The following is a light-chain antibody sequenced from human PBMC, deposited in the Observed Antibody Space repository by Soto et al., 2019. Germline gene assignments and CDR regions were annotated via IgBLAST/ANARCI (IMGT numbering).Light chain of an antibody. CDR1: QSLSYSSNNKNY. Sequence: DIVMTQSPDSLAVSLGERATINCKSSQSLSYSSNNKNYVVWYQQKPGQPPRLLIYWASTRESGVPDRFSGSGSGTDFTLTISSLQAEDVAVYYCQQYYITPLTFGGGTKVEI. J-gene: IGKJ4*01. CDR3: QQYYITPLT. CDR2: WAS. V-gene: IGKV4-1*01.